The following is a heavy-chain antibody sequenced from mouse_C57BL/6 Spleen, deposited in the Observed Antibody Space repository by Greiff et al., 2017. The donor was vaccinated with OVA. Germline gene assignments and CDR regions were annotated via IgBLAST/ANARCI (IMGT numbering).Heavy chain of an antibody. Sequence: QVQLKQSGAELVRPGASVTLSCKASGYTFTDYEMHWVKQTPVHGLEWIGAIDPETGGTAYNQKFKGKAILTADKSSSTAYMELRSLTSEDSAVYYCTREVVAPYAMDYWGQGTSVTVSS. V-gene: IGHV1-15*01. D-gene: IGHD1-1*01. J-gene: IGHJ4*01. CDR2: IDPETGGT. CDR1: GYTFTDYE. CDR3: TREVVAPYAMDY.